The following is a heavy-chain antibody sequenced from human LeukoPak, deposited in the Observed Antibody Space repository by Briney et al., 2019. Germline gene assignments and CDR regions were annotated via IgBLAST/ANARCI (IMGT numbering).Heavy chain of an antibody. CDR2: ISAGGDGT. J-gene: IGHJ4*02. Sequence: PGGSLRLSCAASGFTFSSYAMSWVRQAPGKGLEWVSTISAGGDGTYYADSVKGRFTISRDNSENTLYLQMNSLRGEDTAVYYCAKSVGNRFDYWGQGTLVTVSS. CDR3: AKSVGNRFDY. V-gene: IGHV3-23*01. CDR1: GFTFSSYA. D-gene: IGHD1-14*01.